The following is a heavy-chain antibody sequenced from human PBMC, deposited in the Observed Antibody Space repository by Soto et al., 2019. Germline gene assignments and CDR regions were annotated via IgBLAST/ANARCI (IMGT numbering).Heavy chain of an antibody. CDR1: GFAFSGSA. D-gene: IGHD2-21*02. V-gene: IGHV3-73*02. J-gene: IGHJ4*02. Sequence: EVQLVESGGGLVQPGGSLKLSCAASGFAFSGSAMHWVRQASGKGLEWVGRIRSKANSYATAYAASVKGRFTIYRDDSKNTAYLQMNSLKTEDTALYYCTSPDRYSLDYWGQGTLVTVSS. CDR3: TSPDRYSLDY. CDR2: IRSKANSYAT.